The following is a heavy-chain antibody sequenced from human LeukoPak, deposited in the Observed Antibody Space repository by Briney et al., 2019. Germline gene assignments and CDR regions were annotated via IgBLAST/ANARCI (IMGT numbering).Heavy chain of an antibody. D-gene: IGHD2-2*01. CDR3: ARHDQVSTSSPKFNDAFDI. CDR2: IYYSGTS. CDR1: GDSMTSYY. J-gene: IGHJ3*02. V-gene: IGHV4-59*08. Sequence: SETLSLTCTVSGDSMTSYYWSWIRQPPGKGLEWIGNIYYSGTSNYNPSLRSRVTISEDTSKNQFSLELNSVTVADTAVYYCARHDQVSTSSPKFNDAFDIWGQGTMVTVSS.